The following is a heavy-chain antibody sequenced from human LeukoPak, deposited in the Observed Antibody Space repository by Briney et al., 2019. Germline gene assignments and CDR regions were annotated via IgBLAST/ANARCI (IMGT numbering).Heavy chain of an antibody. CDR3: ASSGQCTNGLCRDVGYMDV. CDR1: GGSINSHY. Sequence: KTSETLSLTCTVSGGSINSHYWSWVRQPPGKGLVWIGYISYSGNTNYNPSLKSRVTISMHTSKNQLSLKLNSVTAADTAVYYCASSGQCTNGLCRDVGYMDVWGKGTTVTVSS. CDR2: ISYSGNT. J-gene: IGHJ6*03. D-gene: IGHD2-8*01. V-gene: IGHV4-59*11.